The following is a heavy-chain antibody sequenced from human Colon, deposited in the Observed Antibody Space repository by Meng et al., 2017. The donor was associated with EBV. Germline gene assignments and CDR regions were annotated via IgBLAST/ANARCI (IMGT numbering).Heavy chain of an antibody. CDR1: GGSINSGDYY. Sequence: VRRQVSGPGLVEPSQTLSLTCTVSGGSINSGDYYWSWIRQPPGKGLEWIGYIYYTGSTYYNPSLKSRVTISMDTSKNQFSLRLSSVTAADTAVYYCARNYYFDYWGQGTLVTVSS. V-gene: IGHV4-30-4*01. CDR3: ARNYYFDY. J-gene: IGHJ4*02. CDR2: IYYTGST.